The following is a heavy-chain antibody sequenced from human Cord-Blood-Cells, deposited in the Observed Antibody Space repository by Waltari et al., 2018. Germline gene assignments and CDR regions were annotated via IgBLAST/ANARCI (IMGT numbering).Heavy chain of an antibody. CDR3: AKFAARIGVDG. J-gene: IGHJ4*02. V-gene: IGHV3-30*18. CDR2: ISDDVSDN. CDR1: GFTLSSYG. D-gene: IGHD6-25*01. Sequence: QVQLVESGGGVVQPGRSLRLSCSASGFTLSSYGMHWVRQAPGKGLAWVAWISDDVSDNYYAASVQGRFTNCRDKFKNTLYLQMNILRAEDTAVYYYAKFAARIGVDGWDQGTLVTVS.